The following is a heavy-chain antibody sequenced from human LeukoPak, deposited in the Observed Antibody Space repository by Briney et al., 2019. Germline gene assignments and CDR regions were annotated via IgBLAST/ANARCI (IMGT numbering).Heavy chain of an antibody. CDR3: AKGIYSRGWSYSDC. Sequence: GGSLRLSCAASGFTFSKAWMSWVRQAPGKGLEWVGRMKSKNDGGTTDYAAPVKGRFTNSRDDSKNTLYLQMNRRRAEDTAVYSCAKGIYSRGWSYSDCGGHGTLVTLYS. CDR1: GFTFSKAW. CDR2: MKSKNDGGTT. V-gene: IGHV3-15*01. D-gene: IGHD6-19*01. J-gene: IGHJ4*01.